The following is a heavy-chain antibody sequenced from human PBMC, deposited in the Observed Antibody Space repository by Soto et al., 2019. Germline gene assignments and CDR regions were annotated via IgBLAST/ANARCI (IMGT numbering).Heavy chain of an antibody. CDR1: GYTFTSSG. V-gene: IGHV1-18*01. CDR2: ISAHTGSS. Sequence: ASVKVSCKASGYTFTSSGMSWVRQAPGQGLEWMGWISAHTGSSEYAQKLQGRVTMTTDTSTSTAYMDLRSLTSDDTAVYYCARDRVAGIWGDAFDIWGQGTMVTVSS. D-gene: IGHD3-16*01. J-gene: IGHJ3*02. CDR3: ARDRVAGIWGDAFDI.